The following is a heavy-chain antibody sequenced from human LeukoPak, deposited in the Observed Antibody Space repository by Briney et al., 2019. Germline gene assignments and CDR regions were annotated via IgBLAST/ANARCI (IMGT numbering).Heavy chain of an antibody. CDR1: GFTFSSYG. J-gene: IGHJ4*02. V-gene: IGHV3-23*01. CDR3: AKDHGIAVAGFYY. D-gene: IGHD6-19*01. CDR2: ITGSGGT. Sequence: GGSLRLSCAASGFTFSSYGMSWVRQAPGKGLEWVSSITGSGGTYYADSVKGRFIASRDKSRNILYLQMNSLRAEDTAVYYCAKDHGIAVAGFYYWGQGTLVTVSA.